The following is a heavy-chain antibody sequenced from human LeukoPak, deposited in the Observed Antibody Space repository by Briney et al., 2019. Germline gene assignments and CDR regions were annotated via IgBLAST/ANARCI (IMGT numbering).Heavy chain of an antibody. J-gene: IGHJ4*02. CDR3: ARSWGRLGYCSSTSCYTFDY. CDR2: IYTSGST. CDR1: GGSISSGSYY. Sequence: SETLSLTCTVSGGSISSGSYYWSWIRQPAGKGLEWIGRIYTSGSTNYNPSLKSRVTISVDTSKNQFSLKLSSVTAADTAVYYCARSWGRLGYCSSTSCYTFDYWGQGTLVTVSS. D-gene: IGHD2-2*02. V-gene: IGHV4-61*02.